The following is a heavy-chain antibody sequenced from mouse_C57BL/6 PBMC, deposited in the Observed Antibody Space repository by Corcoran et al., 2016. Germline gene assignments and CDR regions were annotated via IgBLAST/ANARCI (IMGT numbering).Heavy chain of an antibody. D-gene: IGHD4-1*01. CDR3: ARTGFWPRYFDV. CDR2: INPNNGGT. CDR1: GYTFTDYY. J-gene: IGHJ1*03. V-gene: IGHV1-26*01. Sequence: EVQLQQSGPELVKPGASVKISCTASGYTFTDYYMNWVKQSHGKSLEWIGDINPNNGGTSYNQKFKGKATLTVDKSSSTAYMELRSLTSEDSAVYYCARTGFWPRYFDVWGTGTTVTVSS.